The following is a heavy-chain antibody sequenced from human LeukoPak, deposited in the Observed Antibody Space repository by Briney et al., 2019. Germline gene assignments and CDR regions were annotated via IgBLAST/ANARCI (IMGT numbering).Heavy chain of an antibody. CDR2: VSSRGDKT. CDR3: AKDVRVGGGGMDV. V-gene: IGHV3-23*01. D-gene: IGHD1-26*01. J-gene: IGHJ6*02. Sequence: GGSLRLSCAASGYTFTNYAMTWVRQAPGKGLEWVSLVSSRGDKTYYADSVRGRFTISRDNSKNTLSLQMNSLRAEDTAVYYCAKDVRVGGGGMDVWGQGTPVTVSS. CDR1: GYTFTNYA.